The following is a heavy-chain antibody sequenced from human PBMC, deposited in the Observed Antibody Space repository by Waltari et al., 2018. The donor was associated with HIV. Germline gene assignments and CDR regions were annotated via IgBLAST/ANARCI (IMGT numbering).Heavy chain of an antibody. CDR2: IKRKTDVGTT. CDR1: GSTFSYAR. D-gene: IGHD3-22*01. Sequence: ELQLVESGGGWVKPGGSLRLSCAVSGSTFSYARMSWVRQTPGKGLEWVGRIKRKTDVGTTDYAAPVKGRFTISRDDSKTTLYLQMNSLKTEDTAVYYCTTLLTSGYLYFFDNWGQGTLVTVSS. V-gene: IGHV3-15*01. J-gene: IGHJ4*02. CDR3: TTLLTSGYLYFFDN.